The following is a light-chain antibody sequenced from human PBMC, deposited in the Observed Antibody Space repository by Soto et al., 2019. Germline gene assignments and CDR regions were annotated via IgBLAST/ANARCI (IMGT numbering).Light chain of an antibody. CDR1: QNVSHW. J-gene: IGKJ1*01. CDR2: DVS. V-gene: IGKV1-5*01. Sequence: DIQMTQSPSTLSASIGDRVTITCRASQNVSHWLAWYRQKPGKAPNLLIYDVSSSESGVPSRFSGSGSGTEFTLTVSSQQPDDFATYFCQQYYGFPWTFGQGTKVDIK. CDR3: QQYYGFPWT.